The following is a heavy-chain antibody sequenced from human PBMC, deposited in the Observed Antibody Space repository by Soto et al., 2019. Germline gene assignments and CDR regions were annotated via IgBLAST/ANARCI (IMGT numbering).Heavy chain of an antibody. J-gene: IGHJ5*02. CDR1: GGTFSSYA. D-gene: IGHD1-26*01. Sequence: QVQLVQSGAEVKKPGSSVKVSCKASGGTFSSYAISWVQQAPGQGLEWMGGIIPIFGTANYAQKFQGRVTITADESTSTAYMELSSLRSEDTAVYYCARAYSGSYYSWFDPWGQGTLVTVSS. V-gene: IGHV1-69*01. CDR3: ARAYSGSYYSWFDP. CDR2: IIPIFGTA.